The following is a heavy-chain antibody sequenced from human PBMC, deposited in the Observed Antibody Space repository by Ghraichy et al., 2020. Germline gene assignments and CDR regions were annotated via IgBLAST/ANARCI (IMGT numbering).Heavy chain of an antibody. Sequence: SQTLSLTCAISGDSVSNNSSAWNCIRQSPSRGLEWLGRTYYRSKWYNEYSVSVKSRITINPDTSKNQFSLQLNSVTPEDTAVYYCARRGSHYGMDVWLQGTTVTVSS. V-gene: IGHV6-1*01. D-gene: IGHD6-13*01. CDR3: ARRGSHYGMDV. J-gene: IGHJ6*02. CDR2: TYYRSKWYN. CDR1: GDSVSNNSSA.